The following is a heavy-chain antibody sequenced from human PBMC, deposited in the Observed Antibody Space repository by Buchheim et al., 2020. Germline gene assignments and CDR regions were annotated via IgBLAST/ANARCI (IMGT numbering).Heavy chain of an antibody. D-gene: IGHD2-21*02. CDR2: IKQDGSEK. V-gene: IGHV3-7*01. Sequence: EVQLVESGGGLVQPGGSLRLSCAASGFTFSTYSMSWVRQAPGKGLEWVAKIKQDGSEKYYVDSVKGRFTISIDNPKNSLYLHMNSLRAEDTAVYYCARDFCGGDCYLFDYWGQGTL. CDR1: GFTFSTYS. J-gene: IGHJ4*02. CDR3: ARDFCGGDCYLFDY.